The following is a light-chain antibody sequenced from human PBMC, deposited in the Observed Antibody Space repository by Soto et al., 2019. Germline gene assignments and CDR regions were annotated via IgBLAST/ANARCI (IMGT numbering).Light chain of an antibody. CDR2: GAS. J-gene: IGKJ1*01. V-gene: IGKV3-15*01. CDR3: QQYNNWPHWT. CDR1: PSVSSN. Sequence: EIVLTQSPANLSLSPGYRATLSCRGSPSVSSNLAWYQQKPGQAHRLLIYGASTRATGIPARFSGSVSGTEFSLTISSLQSEDFSVYYGQQYNNWPHWTLGQWTKVELK.